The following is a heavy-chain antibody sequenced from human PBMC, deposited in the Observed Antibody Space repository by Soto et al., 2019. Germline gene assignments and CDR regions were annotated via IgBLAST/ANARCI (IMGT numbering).Heavy chain of an antibody. CDR3: ARALDYYDSSGYSYFDY. V-gene: IGHV4-31*03. Sequence: SETLSRTCTVSGGSISSGGYYWSWIRQHPEKGLEWIGYIYYSGSTYYNPSLKSRVTISVDTSKNQFSLKLSSVTAADTAVYYCARALDYYDSSGYSYFDYWGQGTLVTVSS. CDR1: GGSISSGGYY. J-gene: IGHJ4*02. D-gene: IGHD3-22*01. CDR2: IYYSGST.